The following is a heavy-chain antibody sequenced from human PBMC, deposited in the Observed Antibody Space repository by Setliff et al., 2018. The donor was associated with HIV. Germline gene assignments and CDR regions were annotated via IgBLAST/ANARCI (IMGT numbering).Heavy chain of an antibody. V-gene: IGHV4-38-2*02. Sequence: SETLSLTCTVSGSSISSNYYWAWIRQAPGKGLEWIGCIDASANTYYIPSLKSRATISIDTSKNQLSLKLRSVTAADTAVYYCARIGSGWSVGWSDPWGQGTLVTVS. J-gene: IGHJ5*02. CDR2: IDASANT. CDR1: GSSISSNYY. D-gene: IGHD6-13*01. CDR3: ARIGSGWSVGWSDP.